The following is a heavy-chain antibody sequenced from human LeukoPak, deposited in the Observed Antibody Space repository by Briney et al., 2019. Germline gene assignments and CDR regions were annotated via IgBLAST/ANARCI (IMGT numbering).Heavy chain of an antibody. V-gene: IGHV4-61*02. Sequence: SQTLSLTCIVSGGSITSGSFYWSWIRQPAGKGVEWIGRLHTSGSTNYNPSLKSRVAISVDTSENQFSLKLNSVTAADTAVYYCTRTGYSSGYVDYWGQGTLVTVSS. J-gene: IGHJ4*02. CDR1: GGSITSGSFY. CDR3: TRTGYSSGYVDY. D-gene: IGHD5-18*01. CDR2: LHTSGST.